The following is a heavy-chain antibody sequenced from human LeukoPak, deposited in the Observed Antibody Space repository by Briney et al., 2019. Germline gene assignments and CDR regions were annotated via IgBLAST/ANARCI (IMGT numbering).Heavy chain of an antibody. CDR2: IRFDGSNK. J-gene: IGHJ4*02. CDR3: VKDRVVGGFGEFDY. D-gene: IGHD3-16*01. CDR1: GFTVSRNF. V-gene: IGHV3-30*02. Sequence: PGGSLRLSCAATGFTVSRNFMSWVRQAPGKGLEWVAFIRFDGSNKYYEDSVKGRFTISRDNSKNTLYLQMNSLRAADTAMYYCVKDRVVGGFGEFDYWGQGTLVTVSS.